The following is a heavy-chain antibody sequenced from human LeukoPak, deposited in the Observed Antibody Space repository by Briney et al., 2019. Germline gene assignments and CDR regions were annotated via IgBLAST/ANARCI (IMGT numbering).Heavy chain of an antibody. CDR3: SRGGTTYYYGSGSYYAESNYYYYGMDV. Sequence: GGSLRLSCTASGFTFGDYAMSWVRQAPGKGLEWVGFISSKTYGGTTEYAASVKGRFTISRDDSKSIAYLQMNSLKTEDTAVYYCSRGGTTYYYGSGSYYAESNYYYYGMDVWGQGTTVTVS. CDR2: ISSKTYGGTT. D-gene: IGHD3-10*01. V-gene: IGHV3-49*04. CDR1: GFTFGDYA. J-gene: IGHJ6*02.